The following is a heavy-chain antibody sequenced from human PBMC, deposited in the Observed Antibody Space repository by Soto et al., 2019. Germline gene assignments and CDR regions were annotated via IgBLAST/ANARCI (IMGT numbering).Heavy chain of an antibody. CDR2: IFDSGNT. CDR1: GASVNSYY. D-gene: IGHD3-10*01. Sequence: QVQLQESGPGLVKPSETLALTCTVSGASVNSYYWSWIRQSPGKGLEWIGYIFDSGNTNCNPSLEKRVPILQDMSQSQLFQELTSVTAADTAINHCARHLLIRGTGDYVYAGMEVCGQGTKVIVSS. J-gene: IGHJ6*02. V-gene: IGHV4-59*02. CDR3: ARHLLIRGTGDYVYAGMEV.